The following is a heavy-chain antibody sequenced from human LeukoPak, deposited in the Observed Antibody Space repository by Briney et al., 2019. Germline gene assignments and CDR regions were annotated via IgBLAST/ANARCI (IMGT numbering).Heavy chain of an antibody. J-gene: IGHJ4*02. CDR1: GFTFSSNW. Sequence: GGSLRLSCAASGFTFSSNWMSWVRQAPGKGREWVANIKQDGSEKYYVDSVMGRFTISRDNAKNSLYLQMNSLRAEDTAVYYCARDEAAAGTEFVDYWGQGTLVTVSS. CDR3: ARDEAAAGTEFVDY. D-gene: IGHD6-13*01. V-gene: IGHV3-7*01. CDR2: IKQDGSEK.